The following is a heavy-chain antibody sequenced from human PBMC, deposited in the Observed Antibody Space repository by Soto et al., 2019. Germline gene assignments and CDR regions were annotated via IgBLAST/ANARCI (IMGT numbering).Heavy chain of an antibody. Sequence: GGSLRLSRGAAGFTCGGYGMHWVRQAPGKGLEWVAVIWYDGSNKYYADSVKGRFTISRDNSKNTLYLQMNSLRAEDTAVYYCARDYSGYDFVYYYYYMDVWGKGTTVTVSS. CDR1: GFTCGGYG. CDR3: ARDYSGYDFVYYYYYMDV. D-gene: IGHD5-12*01. J-gene: IGHJ6*03. V-gene: IGHV3-33*01. CDR2: IWYDGSNK.